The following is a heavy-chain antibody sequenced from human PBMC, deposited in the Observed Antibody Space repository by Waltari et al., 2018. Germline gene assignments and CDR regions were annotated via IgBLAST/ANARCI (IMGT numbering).Heavy chain of an antibody. D-gene: IGHD3-10*01. J-gene: IGHJ4*02. CDR3: AREGVTRHTEFDY. V-gene: IGHV3-15*01. Sequence: EVQLVESGGGLVKPGGSLRLSCAASGFTFSNAWMSWVRQAPGKGLEWVGRIKSKTDGGTTDYAAPVKGRFTISRDNSKNTLYLQMGSLRAEDMAVYYCAREGVTRHTEFDYWGQGTLVTVSS. CDR2: IKSKTDGGTT. CDR1: GFTFSNAW.